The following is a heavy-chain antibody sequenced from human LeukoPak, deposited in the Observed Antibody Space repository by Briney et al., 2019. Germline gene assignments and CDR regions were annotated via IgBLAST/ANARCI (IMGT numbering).Heavy chain of an antibody. D-gene: IGHD3-10*01. CDR3: ARGGYYGSGSFYSTQTSVFDY. J-gene: IGHJ4*02. CDR2: TYYRSEWYN. Sequence: PSQTLSLTCDISGDSVSSNSAAWNWIRQSPSRGLEWLGRTYYRSEWYNDYSVSVKSRITIDPDTSKNQFSLQLNSVTPEDTAVYYCARGGYYGSGSFYSTQTSVFDYWGQGTLVTVSS. CDR1: GDSVSSNSAA. V-gene: IGHV6-1*01.